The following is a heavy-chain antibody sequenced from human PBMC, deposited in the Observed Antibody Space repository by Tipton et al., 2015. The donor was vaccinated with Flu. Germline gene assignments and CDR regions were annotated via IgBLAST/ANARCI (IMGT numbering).Heavy chain of an antibody. V-gene: IGHV4-59*01. J-gene: IGHJ4*02. Sequence: TLSLTCTVSDNSISGFYWSWLRQTPGKGLEYVAHLFPGVTNYYSPSFRGCVRISMDMSKREFSLTMDSVTTADTAIYFCSRGPDNAKTLTWGRGILVTVSS. CDR1: DNSISGFY. D-gene: IGHD1-1*01. CDR2: LFPGVTN. CDR3: SRGPDNAKTLT.